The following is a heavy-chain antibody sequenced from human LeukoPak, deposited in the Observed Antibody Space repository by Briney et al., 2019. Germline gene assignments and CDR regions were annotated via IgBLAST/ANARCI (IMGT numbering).Heavy chain of an antibody. CDR1: GGTFISYA. V-gene: IGHV1-69*13. Sequence: GASVKVSCKASGGTFISYATSWVRQAPGQGLEWMGGIIPIFGTANYAQKFQGRITITADESTSTAYMELSSLRSEDTAVYYCARDRYYDSSGYYYLVHAFDIWGQGTMVTVSS. D-gene: IGHD3-22*01. CDR3: ARDRYYDSSGYYYLVHAFDI. CDR2: IIPIFGTA. J-gene: IGHJ3*02.